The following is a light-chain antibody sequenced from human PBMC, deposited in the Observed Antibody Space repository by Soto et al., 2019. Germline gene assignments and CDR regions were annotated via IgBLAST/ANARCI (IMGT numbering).Light chain of an antibody. V-gene: IGKV1-17*03. CDR2: AAS. CDR3: LQPNSYPWT. Sequence: QMKQSVSAISASVGDRVTITCRARQGISNYLAWFQQKPGKVPKRLIYAASSLQSGVPSRFSGSGSGTEFTLTICSLQPEDFATYYCLQPNSYPWTFGQGTKVDI. CDR1: QGISNY. J-gene: IGKJ1*01.